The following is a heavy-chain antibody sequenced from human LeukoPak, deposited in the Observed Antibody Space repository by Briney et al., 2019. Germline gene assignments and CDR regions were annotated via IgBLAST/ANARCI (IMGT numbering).Heavy chain of an antibody. D-gene: IGHD1-20*01. Sequence: GGSLRLSCAASGFTFSGSAMHWVRQASGKGLEWVGRIRSKANSYATAYAASVKGRFTISRDDSKNTAYLQMNSLKTEDTAVYFCAKVKWKLIGYFDYWGQGTLVTVSS. J-gene: IGHJ4*02. CDR1: GFTFSGSA. V-gene: IGHV3-73*01. CDR2: IRSKANSYAT. CDR3: AKVKWKLIGYFDY.